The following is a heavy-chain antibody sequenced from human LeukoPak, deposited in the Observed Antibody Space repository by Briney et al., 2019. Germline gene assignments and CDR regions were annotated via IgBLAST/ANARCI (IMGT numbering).Heavy chain of an antibody. D-gene: IGHD6-13*01. J-gene: IGHJ4*02. CDR2: INDIVST. CDR3: ARPPYSSSWSFDY. CDR1: GGSFSVSY. V-gene: IGHV4-34*01. Sequence: SETLSLTCAVYGGSFSVSYWSWIRQPPGKGREWIGEINDIVSTNYNPSLKSRVTLSLDTSKNQFSLNLSSVTSADTAVYYCARPPYSSSWSFDYWGQGTLVTVSS.